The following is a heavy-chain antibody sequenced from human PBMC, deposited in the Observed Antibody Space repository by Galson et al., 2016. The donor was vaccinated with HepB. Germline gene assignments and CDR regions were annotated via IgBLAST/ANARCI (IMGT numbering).Heavy chain of an antibody. CDR2: IYYSGKT. J-gene: IGHJ3*02. CDR1: GGSIISSGFY. Sequence: TLSLTCTVSGGSIISSGFYWSCIRQYPGKGLEWIGTIYYSGKTYYNPSLKSRLIMSRDTSKNQFSLRLSSVTAADTAVYYCARDLASSGYSTHHNVFDIWGPGTMVTVSS. D-gene: IGHD3-22*01. V-gene: IGHV4-31*03. CDR3: ARDLASSGYSTHHNVFDI.